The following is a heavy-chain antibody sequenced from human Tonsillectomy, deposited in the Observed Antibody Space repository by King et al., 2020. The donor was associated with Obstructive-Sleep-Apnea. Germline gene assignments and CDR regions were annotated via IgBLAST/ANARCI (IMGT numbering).Heavy chain of an antibody. Sequence: VQLVESGAEVKKPGASVKVSCKASGYTFTSYGIIWVRQAPGQGLEGMGWISAYNGYTNYEQKLQGRGTMTTDTSTSTAYMELRSLRSDDTAVYYCASCYYGETYYFDYWGQGTLVTVSS. CDR3: ASCYYGETYYFDY. V-gene: IGHV1-18*04. J-gene: IGHJ4*02. CDR1: GYTFTSYG. CDR2: ISAYNGYT. D-gene: IGHD4-17*01.